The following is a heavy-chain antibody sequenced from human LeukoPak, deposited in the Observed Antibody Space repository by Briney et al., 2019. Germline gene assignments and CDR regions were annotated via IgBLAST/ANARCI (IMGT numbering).Heavy chain of an antibody. J-gene: IGHJ5*01. CDR2: LHPGDSDT. V-gene: IGHV5-51*01. CDR1: GYSFTNNW. D-gene: IGHD3-16*01. Sequence: GESLKISCNVSGYSFTNNWIGWVRQMPGGGLEWMGILHPGDSDTRYSPSFRGQVTFSADKALSTAYLPWTSVKASDTAMYYCAKQGDGGLFDSWGQGTLVTVSS. CDR3: AKQGDGGLFDS.